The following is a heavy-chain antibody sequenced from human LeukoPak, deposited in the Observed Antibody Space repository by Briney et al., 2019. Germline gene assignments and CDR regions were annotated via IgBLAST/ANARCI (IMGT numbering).Heavy chain of an antibody. CDR3: VRDLSTSWYYFEH. D-gene: IGHD6-13*01. V-gene: IGHV3-74*01. Sequence: PGGSLRLSCAASGFTFSSYSMNWVRQAPGKGLEWVSRINGDGSTTNYADSVEGRFTISRDNAKNTLYLQMNTLRAEDTAVYYCVRDLSTSWYYFEHWGQGTLVTVSS. CDR1: GFTFSSYS. CDR2: INGDGSTT. J-gene: IGHJ4*02.